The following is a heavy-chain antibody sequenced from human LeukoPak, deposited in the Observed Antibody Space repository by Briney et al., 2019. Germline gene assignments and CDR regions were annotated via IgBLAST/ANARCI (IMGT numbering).Heavy chain of an antibody. CDR2: IWYDGSNK. CDR3: ARHLHYYGSGNYYYYFYAMDV. V-gene: IGHV3-33*01. Sequence: PGRSLRLSCAASGFTFSSYGMHWVRQAPGKGLEWVAVIWYDGSNKYYADSVKGRFTISRDNSKNTLYLQMNSLRDDDTAVYYCARHLHYYGSGNYYYYFYAMDVWSQGTTVTVSS. CDR1: GFTFSSYG. J-gene: IGHJ6*02. D-gene: IGHD3-10*01.